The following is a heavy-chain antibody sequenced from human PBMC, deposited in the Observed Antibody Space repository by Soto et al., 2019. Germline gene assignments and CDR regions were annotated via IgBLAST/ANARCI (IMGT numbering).Heavy chain of an antibody. CDR1: GFFFTDYF. D-gene: IGHD3-3*01. CDR3: ASQLERRVVAASH. J-gene: IGHJ4*02. V-gene: IGHV3-11*01. Sequence: QVQLAESGGGLVKSGGSLTLSCSTSGFFFTDYFMSWIRQAPGKGLEWVSYISPSGDVTHYADSVKGRFTISRDNTKNSLFLQMSSLRDDDTAVYYCASQLERRVVAASHWGQGTRVSVSS. CDR2: ISPSGDVT.